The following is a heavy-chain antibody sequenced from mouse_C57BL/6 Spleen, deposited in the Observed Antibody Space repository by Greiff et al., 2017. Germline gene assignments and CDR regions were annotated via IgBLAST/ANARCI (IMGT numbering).Heavy chain of an antibody. J-gene: IGHJ2*01. V-gene: IGHV1-69*01. CDR1: GYTFTSYW. CDR3: ARVGQGFDY. D-gene: IGHD3-3*01. Sequence: QVQLQQPGAELVMPGASVKLSCKASGYTFTSYWMHWVKQRPGQGLEWIGEIDPSDSYTNYNQKFKGKSTLTVDKSSSTAYMQLSSLTSEDSAVYYCARVGQGFDYWGQGTTLTVSS. CDR2: IDPSDSYT.